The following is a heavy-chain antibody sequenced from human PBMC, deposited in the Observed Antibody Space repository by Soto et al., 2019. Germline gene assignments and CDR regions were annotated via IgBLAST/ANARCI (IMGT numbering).Heavy chain of an antibody. CDR2: ISAHNGNT. CDR3: ARDYNILEYCTSTNCYTDEKHQLVNYFVY. V-gene: IGHV1-18*01. CDR1: GYTFTSYG. Sequence: ASVKVSCKASGYTFTSYGISWVRQAPGQGLEWMGWISAHNGNTNYVQKLQGRVTMTTDTSTTTAYMELRSLRSDDTAMYYCARDYNILEYCTSTNCYTDEKHQLVNYFVYWG. J-gene: IGHJ4*01. D-gene: IGHD2-2*02.